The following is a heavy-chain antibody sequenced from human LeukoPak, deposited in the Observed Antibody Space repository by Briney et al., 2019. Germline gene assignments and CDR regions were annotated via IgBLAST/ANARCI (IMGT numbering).Heavy chain of an antibody. CDR2: ISAYNGNT. Sequence: ASVKVSCKASGYTFTSYGISWVRQAPGQGLEWMGWISAYNGNTNYAQKLQGRVTMTTDTSTSTAYMELRSLRAEDTAVYYCARDRWGDYYYYYGMDVWGQGTTVTVSS. D-gene: IGHD4-23*01. CDR1: GYTFTSYG. V-gene: IGHV1-18*01. J-gene: IGHJ6*02. CDR3: ARDRWGDYYYYYGMDV.